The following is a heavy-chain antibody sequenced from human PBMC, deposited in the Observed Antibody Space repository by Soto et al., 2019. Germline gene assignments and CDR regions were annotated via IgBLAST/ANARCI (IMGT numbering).Heavy chain of an antibody. CDR3: ERHDSSGYYSY. Sequence: QVQLVQSGAEVKKPGSSVKVSCKASGGTFSSYTISWVRQAPGQGLEWMGRIIPILGIANYAQKFQGRVTITADKSTSTAYMELSSLRAEDTAVYYCERHDSSGYYSYWGQGTLVTVSS. J-gene: IGHJ4*02. CDR2: IIPILGIA. V-gene: IGHV1-69*02. D-gene: IGHD3-22*01. CDR1: GGTFSSYT.